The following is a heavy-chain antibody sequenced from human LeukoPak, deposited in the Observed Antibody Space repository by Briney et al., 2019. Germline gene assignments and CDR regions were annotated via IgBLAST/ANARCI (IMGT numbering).Heavy chain of an antibody. Sequence: PGGSLRLSCAASGFTFSNYWMHWVRQAPGKGLVLLSRINSDGSTRKYADSVKGRFTISRDNAKNTLYLQMNSLRAEDTAVYYCARRSTSGSYYDDWGQGILVTVSS. D-gene: IGHD3-10*01. CDR3: ARRSTSGSYYDD. V-gene: IGHV3-74*03. J-gene: IGHJ4*02. CDR1: GFTFSNYW. CDR2: INSDGSTR.